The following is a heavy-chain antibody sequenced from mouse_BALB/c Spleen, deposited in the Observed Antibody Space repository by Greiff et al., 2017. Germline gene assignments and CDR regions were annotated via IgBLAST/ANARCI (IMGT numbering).Heavy chain of an antibody. CDR1: GYTFTDYY. CDR2: IYPGSGNT. Sequence: VKLMESGAELARPGASVKLSCKASGYTFTDYYINWVKQRTGQGLEWIGEIYPGSGNTYYNEKFKGKATLTADKSSSTAYMQLSSLTSEDSAVYFCARKGYYGSSWYFDVWGAGTTVTVSS. D-gene: IGHD1-1*01. V-gene: IGHV1-77*01. J-gene: IGHJ1*01. CDR3: ARKGYYGSSWYFDV.